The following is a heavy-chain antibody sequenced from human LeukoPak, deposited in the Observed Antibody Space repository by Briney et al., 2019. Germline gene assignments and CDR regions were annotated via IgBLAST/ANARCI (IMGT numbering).Heavy chain of an antibody. Sequence: PGGSLRLSCAASGFTFSSYGMNWVRQAPGKGLEWVSCISSSGSTIYYADSVKGRFTISRDNAKNSLYLQMNSLRAEDTAVYYCARVGLSVATIITSWFDPWGQGTLVTVSS. CDR3: ARVGLSVATIITSWFDP. CDR1: GFTFSSYG. J-gene: IGHJ5*02. CDR2: ISSSGSTI. D-gene: IGHD5-12*01. V-gene: IGHV3-48*03.